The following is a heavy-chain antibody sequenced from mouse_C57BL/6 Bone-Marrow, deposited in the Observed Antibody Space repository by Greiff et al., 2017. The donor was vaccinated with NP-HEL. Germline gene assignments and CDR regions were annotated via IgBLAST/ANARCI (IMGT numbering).Heavy chain of an antibody. D-gene: IGHD2-4*01. CDR3: ARSRGKRLRFAY. CDR2: IHPNSGST. J-gene: IGHJ3*01. CDR1: GYTFTSYW. Sequence: QVQLQQPGAELVKPGASVKLSCKASGYTFTSYWMHWVKQRPGQGLEWIGMIHPNSGSTNYNEKFKSKATLTVDKSSSTAYMQLSSLTSEDSAVYYGARSRGKRLRFAYWGQGTLVTVSA. V-gene: IGHV1-64*01.